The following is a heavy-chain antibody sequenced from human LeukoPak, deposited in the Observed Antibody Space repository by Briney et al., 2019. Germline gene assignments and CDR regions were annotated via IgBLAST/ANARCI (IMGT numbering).Heavy chain of an antibody. D-gene: IGHD3-16*02. CDR1: GFTFSSYA. J-gene: IGHJ4*02. V-gene: IGHV3-23*01. CDR2: ISGSGGST. Sequence: PGGSLRLSCAASGFTFSSYAMSWVRQAPGEGLEWVSAISGSGGSTYYADSVKGRFTISRDNSKNTLYLQMNSLRAEDTAVYYCAKNGVWGSYRFDYWGQGTLVTVSS. CDR3: AKNGVWGSYRFDY.